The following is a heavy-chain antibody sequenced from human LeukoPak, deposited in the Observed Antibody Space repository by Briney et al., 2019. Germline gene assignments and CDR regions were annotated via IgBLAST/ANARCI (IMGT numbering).Heavy chain of an antibody. Sequence: PGGSLRLSCVASGFTFSNYDMHWVRQAPGKGLEWVTFIRYDGTNKYYADSVKGRFTISRDNAKNSLYLQMNSLRAEDTAVYYCANSPSSSWPDAFDIWGQGTMVTVSS. J-gene: IGHJ3*02. CDR3: ANSPSSSWPDAFDI. CDR1: GFTFSNYD. V-gene: IGHV3-30*02. D-gene: IGHD6-13*01. CDR2: IRYDGTNK.